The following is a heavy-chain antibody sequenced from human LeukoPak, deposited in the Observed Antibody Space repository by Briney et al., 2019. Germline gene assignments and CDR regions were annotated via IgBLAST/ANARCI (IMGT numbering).Heavy chain of an antibody. V-gene: IGHV1-3*01. D-gene: IGHD3-10*01. CDR3: ARDYRSGSFWWFDP. Sequence: ASVKVSCKASGYTFTSYAIHWVRQAPGQRLEWMGWINAGNSNRKYSQKFQDRVTMTTDTSTSTAYMELRSLRSDDTAVYYCARDYRSGSFWWFDPWGQGTLVTVSS. J-gene: IGHJ5*02. CDR1: GYTFTSYA. CDR2: INAGNSNR.